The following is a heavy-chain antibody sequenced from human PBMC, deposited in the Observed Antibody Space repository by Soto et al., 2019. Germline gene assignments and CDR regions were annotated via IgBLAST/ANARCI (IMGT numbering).Heavy chain of an antibody. Sequence: PSETLSLTCTVSGGSISSYYWSWIRHPPGKGLEWIGYIYYSGSTNYNPSLKSRVTISVDTSKNQFSLKLSSVTAADTAVYYCARALTYYDFWSGYHPGMDVWGQGTTVTVSS. D-gene: IGHD3-3*01. J-gene: IGHJ6*02. V-gene: IGHV4-59*01. CDR3: ARALTYYDFWSGYHPGMDV. CDR1: GGSISSYY. CDR2: IYYSGST.